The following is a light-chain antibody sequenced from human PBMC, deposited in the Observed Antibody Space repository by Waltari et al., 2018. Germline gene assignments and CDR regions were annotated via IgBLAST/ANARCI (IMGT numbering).Light chain of an antibody. V-gene: IGLV2-14*03. J-gene: IGLJ2*01. CDR2: DVN. CDR1: NSAIGRYNY. Sequence: QSALTQPASMSGSTGQLITISCTGSNSAIGRYNYVSWYQQYPGKAPKVLIYDVNKRPSGASDRFSGSKSGNTASLTISGLQAEDEADYYCSSYTLDIKMIFGGGTKLTVL. CDR3: SSYTLDIKMI.